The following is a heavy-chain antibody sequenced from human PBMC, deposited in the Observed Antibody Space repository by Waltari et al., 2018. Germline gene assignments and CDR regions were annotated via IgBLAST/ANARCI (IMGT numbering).Heavy chain of an antibody. CDR3: VRGYPDIVATISDY. J-gene: IGHJ4*02. CDR1: RSSIRHHNYS. CDR2: FYKSGTT. V-gene: IGHV4-39*07. Sequence: QLQLQESGPGLVKPSETLSLTCTVSRSSIRHHNYSWGWVRQPPGKGLEWIGSFYKSGTTYYNPSLKSRVTISVDTSNNQFSLKLNSVTAADTAVYYCVRGYPDIVATISDYWGQGTLVIVSS. D-gene: IGHD5-12*01.